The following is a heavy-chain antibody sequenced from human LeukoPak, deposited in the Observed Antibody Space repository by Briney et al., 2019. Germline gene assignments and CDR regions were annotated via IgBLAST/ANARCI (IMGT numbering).Heavy chain of an antibody. CDR3: VSEGTDFWSGYYTPYYFDY. J-gene: IGHJ4*02. CDR2: IYYSGST. V-gene: IGHV4-39*01. CDR1: GGSISSSSYY. Sequence: SETLSLTCTVSGGSISSSSYYWGWIRQPPGKGLEWIGSIYYSGSTYYNPSLKSRVTISVDTSKNQFSLKLSSVTAADTAVCYCVSEGTDFWSGYYTPYYFDYWGQGTLVTVSS. D-gene: IGHD3-3*01.